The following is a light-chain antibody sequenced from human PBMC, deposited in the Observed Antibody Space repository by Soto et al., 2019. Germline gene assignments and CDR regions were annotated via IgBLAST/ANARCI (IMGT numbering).Light chain of an antibody. CDR1: HDVSSR. J-gene: IGKJ4*01. V-gene: IGKV3-15*01. CDR3: QHYTNWPLT. Sequence: EIVMTQSPVTLSVSPGERATLSCRASHDVSSRLAWYQQKPGQAPRLLIYDASTRATGLPARFSGSGSGTEFTLTISSLQSEDLAVYYCQHYTNWPLTFGGGTKVEIK. CDR2: DAS.